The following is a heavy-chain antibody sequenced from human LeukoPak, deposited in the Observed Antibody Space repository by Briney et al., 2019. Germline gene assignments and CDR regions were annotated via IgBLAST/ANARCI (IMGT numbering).Heavy chain of an antibody. D-gene: IGHD3-16*01. CDR1: GGTFSSYA. Sequence: AASVKVSCKASGGTFSSYAISWVRQAPGQGLEWMGRIIPILGIANYAQRFQGRVTITADKSTSTAYMELSTLRSEDTAVYYCARDGGTTEDFWGQGTLVTVSS. CDR2: IIPILGIA. CDR3: ARDGGTTEDF. J-gene: IGHJ4*02. V-gene: IGHV1-69*04.